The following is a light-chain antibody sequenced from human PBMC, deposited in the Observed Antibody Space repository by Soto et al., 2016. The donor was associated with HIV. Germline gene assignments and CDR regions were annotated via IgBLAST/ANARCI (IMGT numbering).Light chain of an antibody. Sequence: SYELTQPPSVSVAPGKTARITCGGDNVETQSVHWHQQRPGQAPVLVVFDDSDRPSGIPDRFSGSKSGNTATLTINRVDAGDEADYYCQVWDRRSDHVVFGGGTKLSVL. V-gene: IGLV3-21*03. CDR3: QVWDRRSDHVV. CDR1: NVETQS. CDR2: DDS. J-gene: IGLJ3*02.